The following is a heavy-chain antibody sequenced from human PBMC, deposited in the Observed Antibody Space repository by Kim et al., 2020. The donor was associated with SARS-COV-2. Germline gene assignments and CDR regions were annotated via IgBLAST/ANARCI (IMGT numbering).Heavy chain of an antibody. CDR2: ISAYNGNT. D-gene: IGHD6-13*01. J-gene: IGHJ6*02. CDR1: GYTFTSYG. Sequence: ASVKVSCKASGYTFTSYGISWVRQAPGQGLEWMGWISAYNGNTNYAQKLQGRVTMTTDTSTSTAYMELRSLRSDDTAVYYCARDAPTGYSSSWPTPGGYYYCYGMDVWGQGTTVTVSS. CDR3: ARDAPTGYSSSWPTPGGYYYCYGMDV. V-gene: IGHV1-18*01.